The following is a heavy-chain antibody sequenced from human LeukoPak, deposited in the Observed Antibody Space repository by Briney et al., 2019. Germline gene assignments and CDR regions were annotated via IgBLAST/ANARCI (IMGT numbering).Heavy chain of an antibody. CDR3: ARGRDGSSYYFDY. CDR2: IHTGGST. CDR1: GGSISSYY. D-gene: IGHD3-10*01. Sequence: SETLSLTCTVSGGSISSYYWSWIRQPPGKGLEWIGRIHTGGSTNYNPSLKSRVTISVDTSKNQFSLKLSSMTAADTAVYYCARGRDGSSYYFDYWGQGSLVTVSS. J-gene: IGHJ4*02. V-gene: IGHV4-4*08.